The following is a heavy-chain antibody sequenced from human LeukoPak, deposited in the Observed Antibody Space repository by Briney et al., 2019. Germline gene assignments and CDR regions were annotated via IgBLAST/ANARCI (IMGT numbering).Heavy chain of an antibody. CDR1: GFTFSSYG. CDR3: AKDYYDSSGYRTFDY. J-gene: IGHJ4*02. V-gene: IGHV3-23*01. D-gene: IGHD3-22*01. CDR2: ISGSGGST. Sequence: GGTLRLSCAASGFTFSSYGMSWVRQAPGKGLEWVSDISGSGGSTYYADSVKGRFTISRDNSKNTLHLQMNSLRAEDTAVYYCAKDYYDSSGYRTFDYWGQGTLVTVSS.